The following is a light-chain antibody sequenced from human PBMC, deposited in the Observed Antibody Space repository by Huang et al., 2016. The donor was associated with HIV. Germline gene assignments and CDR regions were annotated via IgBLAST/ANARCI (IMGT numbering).Light chain of an antibody. CDR2: KVS. J-gene: IGKJ1*01. V-gene: IGKV2-30*02. CDR1: ESLVHSDGITY. CDR3: MQGTHWPPT. Sequence: DVVMTQSPRSLPVTLGQPASISCRARESLVHSDGITYLSWFQQRPCEAPRRLIYKVSNRDVGDPDRFGGRGSGTDFTLKISRVEAEDVGVYYCMQGTHWPPTFGQGTKVEIK.